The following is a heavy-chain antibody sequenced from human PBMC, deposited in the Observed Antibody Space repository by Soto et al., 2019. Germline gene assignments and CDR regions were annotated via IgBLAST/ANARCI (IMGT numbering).Heavy chain of an antibody. CDR2: INHSGST. CDR1: GGSFSGYY. CDR3: AKTGHIVLVPADKNWLDS. V-gene: IGHV4-34*01. D-gene: IGHD2-2*01. Sequence: SETLSLTCAVYGGSFSGYYWSWIRQPPGKGLEWIGEINHSGSTNYNPSLKSRVTISVDTSKNQFSLKLSSVTAEDTAIYYCAKTGHIVLVPADKNWLDSWGQGTLVTVSS. J-gene: IGHJ5*01.